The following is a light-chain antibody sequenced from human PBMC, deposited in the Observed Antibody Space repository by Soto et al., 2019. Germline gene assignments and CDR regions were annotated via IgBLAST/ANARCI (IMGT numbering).Light chain of an antibody. Sequence: QSALTQPASVSGSPGQSITISCSGTSSDIGSYNHVAWFQQFPGKSPKLTIYEVSSRPSGVSSRFSGSKSGNTASLTISGLQAEDEADYYCIAYTGSSTSYVFGSGTKATVL. V-gene: IGLV2-14*01. CDR3: IAYTGSSTSYV. CDR2: EVS. CDR1: SSDIGSYNH. J-gene: IGLJ1*01.